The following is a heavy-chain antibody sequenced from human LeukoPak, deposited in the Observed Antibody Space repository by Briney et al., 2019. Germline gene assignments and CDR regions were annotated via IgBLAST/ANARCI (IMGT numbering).Heavy chain of an antibody. V-gene: IGHV4-38-2*02. CDR3: ARGPVLKYCGGDCYPNYMDV. CDR1: GYSISSGYY. D-gene: IGHD2-21*02. Sequence: PSETLSLTCTVSGYSISSGYYWGWIRQPPGKGLEWIGSIYHSGSTYYNPSLKSRVTISVDTSKNQFSLKLSSVTAADTAVYYCARGPVLKYCGGDCYPNYMDVWGKGTTVTVSS. CDR2: IYHSGST. J-gene: IGHJ6*03.